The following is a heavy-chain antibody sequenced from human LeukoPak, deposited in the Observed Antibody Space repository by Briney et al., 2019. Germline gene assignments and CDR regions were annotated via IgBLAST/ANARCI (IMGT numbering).Heavy chain of an antibody. Sequence: GGSLRLSCAASGFTFSNFGMHWVRQAPGKGLEWVALISYDGSNKNYADSVKGRLTISRDISKNTLYVQMNSLRPEDTAVYYCARAAYRGFSFDYWGQGTLVTVSS. D-gene: IGHD3-10*01. CDR3: ARAAYRGFSFDY. CDR2: ISYDGSNK. V-gene: IGHV3-30*19. J-gene: IGHJ4*02. CDR1: GFTFSNFG.